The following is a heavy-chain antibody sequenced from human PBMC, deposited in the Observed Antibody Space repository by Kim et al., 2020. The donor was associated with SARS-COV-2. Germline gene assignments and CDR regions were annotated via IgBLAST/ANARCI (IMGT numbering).Heavy chain of an antibody. CDR3: ARDSCSSTSCYTSGNWFDP. D-gene: IGHD2-2*02. Sequence: GGSLRLSCAASGFTFSSYAMHWVRQAPGKGLEWVAVISYDGSNKYYADSVKGRFTISRDNSKNTLYLQMNSLRAEDTAVYYCARDSCSSTSCYTSGNWFDPWGQGTLVTVSS. CDR1: GFTFSSYA. V-gene: IGHV3-30-3*01. CDR2: ISYDGSNK. J-gene: IGHJ5*02.